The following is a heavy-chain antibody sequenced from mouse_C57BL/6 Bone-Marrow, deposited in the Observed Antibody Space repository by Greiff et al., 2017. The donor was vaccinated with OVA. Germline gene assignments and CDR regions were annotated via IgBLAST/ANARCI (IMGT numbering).Heavy chain of an antibody. D-gene: IGHD3-2*02. CDR2: IYPGSGNT. V-gene: IGHV1-76*01. J-gene: IGHJ3*01. Sequence: VQGVESGAELVRPGASVKLSCKASGYTFTDYYINWVKQRPGQGLEWIARIYPGSGNTYYNEKFKGKATLTAEKSSSTAYMQLSSLTSEDSAVYFCARSHSSGYGAWFAYWGQGTLVTVSA. CDR3: ARSHSSGYGAWFAY. CDR1: GYTFTDYY.